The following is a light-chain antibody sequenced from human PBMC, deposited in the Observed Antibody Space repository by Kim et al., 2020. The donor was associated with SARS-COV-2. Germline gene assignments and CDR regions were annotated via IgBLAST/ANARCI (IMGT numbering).Light chain of an antibody. CDR2: ANN. J-gene: IGLJ2*01. V-gene: IGLV1-44*01. Sequence: QSALTQPPSASGTPGQRVTISCSGSNSNVASNTVNWYQQVPGTAPKLLIYANNQRPSGVPDRFSASKSGTSASLAISGLQSEDAADYYCAAWDDSLNGLLFGGGTQLTVL. CDR3: AAWDDSLNGLL. CDR1: NSNVASNT.